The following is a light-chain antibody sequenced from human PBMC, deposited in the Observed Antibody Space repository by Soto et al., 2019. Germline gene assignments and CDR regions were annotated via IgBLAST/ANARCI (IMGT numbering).Light chain of an antibody. J-gene: IGLJ1*01. V-gene: IGLV2-14*01. CDR1: SSDIGGYNY. CDR2: DVN. CDR3: SSYTSSSTRV. Sequence: QSALTQAASVSGSPGQSISISCTGTSSDIGGYNYVSWYQQHPGKAPKLMIYDVNNRPSGVSNRFSGPKSGNTASLTISGLQAEDEADYYCSSYTSSSTRVFGTGTKVTVL.